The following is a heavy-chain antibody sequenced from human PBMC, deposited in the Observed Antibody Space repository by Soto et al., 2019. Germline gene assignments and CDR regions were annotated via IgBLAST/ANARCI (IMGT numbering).Heavy chain of an antibody. D-gene: IGHD3-3*01. Sequence: GGSLRLSCAASGFTFSSYDMHWVRQATGKGLEWVSAIGTAGDTYYPGSVKGRFTISRENAKNSLYLQMNSLRAGDTAVYYCARGMYYDFWSGYHDAFDIWGQGTMVTASS. CDR2: IGTAGDT. CDR1: GFTFSSYD. J-gene: IGHJ3*02. CDR3: ARGMYYDFWSGYHDAFDI. V-gene: IGHV3-13*01.